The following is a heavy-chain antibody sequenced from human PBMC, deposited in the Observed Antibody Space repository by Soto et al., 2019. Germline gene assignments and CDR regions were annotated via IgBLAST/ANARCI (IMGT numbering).Heavy chain of an antibody. CDR3: ARVHYYYYGMDV. CDR2: IDPSDSYT. Sequence: ESLKISCKGSGYSFTSYWISWVRQMPGKGLEWMGRIDPSDSYTNYSPSFQGHVTISADKSISTAYLQWSSLKASDTAMYYCARVHYYYYGMDVWGQGTTVTVSS. J-gene: IGHJ6*02. D-gene: IGHD3-10*01. CDR1: GYSFTSYW. V-gene: IGHV5-10-1*01.